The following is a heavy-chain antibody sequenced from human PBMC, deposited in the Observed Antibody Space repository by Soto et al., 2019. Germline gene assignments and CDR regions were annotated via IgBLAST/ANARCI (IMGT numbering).Heavy chain of an antibody. J-gene: IGHJ4*02. Sequence: QVQLVQSGAEVQKPGASVRVSCKPSGYTFSDYGISWVRQAPGQGLEWMGWVNIYRGTSNYAQKFQGRVTMTTDTSTTTAYLDLTSLTSDATPVYYCARERGGYRYGDSWGQGPLVTVSS. CDR1: GYTFSDYG. V-gene: IGHV1-18*01. CDR2: VNIYRGTS. CDR3: ARERGGYRYGDS. D-gene: IGHD5-18*01.